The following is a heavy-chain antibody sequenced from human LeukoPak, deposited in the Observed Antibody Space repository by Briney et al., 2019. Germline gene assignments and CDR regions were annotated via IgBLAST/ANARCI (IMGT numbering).Heavy chain of an antibody. D-gene: IGHD3-10*01. Sequence: PSETLSLTCTVSGGSISSGSYYWSWIRQPAGKGLEWIGRIYTSGSTNYNPSLKSRVTISVDTSKNQFSLKLSSVTAADTAVYYCARDRGNYYGSGSHIDYWGQGTLVTVSS. CDR2: IYTSGST. V-gene: IGHV4-61*02. J-gene: IGHJ4*02. CDR3: ARDRGNYYGSGSHIDY. CDR1: GGSISSGSYY.